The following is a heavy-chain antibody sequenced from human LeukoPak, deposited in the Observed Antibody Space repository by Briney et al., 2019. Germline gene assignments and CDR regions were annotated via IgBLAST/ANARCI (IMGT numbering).Heavy chain of an antibody. CDR2: IYWDDDK. CDR3: AHSFSSSQRLKFKHFQH. Sequence: SGPTLVKPTQTLTLTCTLSGFSLNTRGVGVGWIRHPPGKALEWLALIYWDDDKRYSPSLKSRFTITKDTSKNQVVLTMTNMDPVDTATYYCAHSFSSSQRLKFKHFQHWGQGTLVTVSS. J-gene: IGHJ1*01. CDR1: GFSLNTRGVG. D-gene: IGHD6-13*01. V-gene: IGHV2-5*02.